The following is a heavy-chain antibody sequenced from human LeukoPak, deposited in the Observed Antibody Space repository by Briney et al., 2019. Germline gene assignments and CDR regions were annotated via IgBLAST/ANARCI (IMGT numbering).Heavy chain of an antibody. Sequence: PGRSLRLSCAASGFTFSNYAMHWVRQAPGKGLEWVAVISYDGSNKYYADSVKGRFTISRDNSKNTLYLQMNSLRAGDTAVYYCARDRPTVVRGVLVYWGQGTLVTVSS. D-gene: IGHD3-10*01. CDR1: GFTFSNYA. CDR2: ISYDGSNK. J-gene: IGHJ4*02. V-gene: IGHV3-30-3*01. CDR3: ARDRPTVVRGVLVY.